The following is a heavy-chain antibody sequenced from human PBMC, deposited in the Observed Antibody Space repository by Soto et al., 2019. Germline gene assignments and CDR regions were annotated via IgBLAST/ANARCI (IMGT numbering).Heavy chain of an antibody. CDR1: GFTFSSYS. J-gene: IGHJ6*02. CDR3: ARGGYCSGGSCSGPYYYYGMDV. V-gene: IGHV3-48*02. D-gene: IGHD2-15*01. CDR2: ISSSSSTI. Sequence: GSLRLSCAASGFTFSSYSMNWVRQAPGKGLEWVSYISSSSSTIYYADSVKGRFTISRDNAKNSLYLQMNSLRDEDTAVYYCARGGYCSGGSCSGPYYYYGMDVWGQGPTVTVSS.